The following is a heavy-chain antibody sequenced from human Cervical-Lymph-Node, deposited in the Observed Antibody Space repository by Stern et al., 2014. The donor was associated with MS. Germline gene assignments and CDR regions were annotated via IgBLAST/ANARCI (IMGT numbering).Heavy chain of an antibody. J-gene: IGHJ3*02. D-gene: IGHD2-15*01. CDR3: ARGVMVAATYAFDI. Sequence: EVQLVESGGGLVQPGGSLRLSCAASGFTFSTYWMHWVRQAPGKGLEWVSRINSDERSTTYADSVKGLFSISRDNAKNTLYLQMNSLRAEDTAVYYCARGVMVAATYAFDIWGQGTMVTISS. CDR1: GFTFSTYW. V-gene: IGHV3-74*02. CDR2: INSDERST.